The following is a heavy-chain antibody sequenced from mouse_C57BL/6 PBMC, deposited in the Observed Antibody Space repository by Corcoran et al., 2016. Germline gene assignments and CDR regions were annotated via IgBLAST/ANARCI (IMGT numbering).Heavy chain of an antibody. CDR1: GYTFTTYG. CDR3: ARSGGSSPYYAMDY. J-gene: IGHJ4*01. D-gene: IGHD1-1*01. V-gene: IGHV9-3*01. Sequence: QIQLVQSGPELKKPGETVKISCNASGYTFTTYGMSWVKQAPGKGLKWMGWINTYSGVPTYADDFKGRFAFSLETSASTAYLQINNLKNEDTATYFCARSGGSSPYYAMDYWGQGTSVTVSS. CDR2: INTYSGVP.